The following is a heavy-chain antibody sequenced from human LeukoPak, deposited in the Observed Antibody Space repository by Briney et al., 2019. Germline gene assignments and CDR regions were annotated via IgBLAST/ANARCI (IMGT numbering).Heavy chain of an antibody. V-gene: IGHV3-7*01. CDR2: IRPNGSEK. Sequence: PGGSLRLSCIASGFTFSSYWMSWVRQAPGKGLEWVGNIRPNGSEKFYVDSVKGRFTISRDNAKNSVYLQMNSLRAEDTAVYYCARVSIGWYHFDYWGQGTLVTVSS. CDR1: GFTFSSYW. CDR3: ARVSIGWYHFDY. D-gene: IGHD6-19*01. J-gene: IGHJ4*02.